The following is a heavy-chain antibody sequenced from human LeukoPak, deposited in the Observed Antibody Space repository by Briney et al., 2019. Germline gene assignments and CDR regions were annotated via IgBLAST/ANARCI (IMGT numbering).Heavy chain of an antibody. D-gene: IGHD6-19*01. J-gene: IGHJ5*02. V-gene: IGHV3-13*05. CDR1: GFTFSSYD. CDR2: IGTAGDP. CDR3: ARGHSSGWYNWFDP. Sequence: GGSLRLSCAASGFTFSSYDMHWVRQATGKGLEWVSAIGTAGDPYYPGSVKGRLTISRENAKNSLYLQMNSLRAGDTAVYYCARGHSSGWYNWFDPWGQGTLVTVSS.